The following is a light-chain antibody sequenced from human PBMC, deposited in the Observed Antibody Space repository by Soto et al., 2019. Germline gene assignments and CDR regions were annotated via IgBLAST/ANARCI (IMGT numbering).Light chain of an antibody. CDR1: QNICSY. V-gene: IGKV1-39*01. Sequence: DVQKTQWPSSRSASVGDRVTITCRASQNICSYLNWYQQKPGKAPKLLIYSGSSWQSGVPARFSGSGSGTDFTQTISSLQPEDFATYYCLQSYNTPSFGQGTRLDIK. J-gene: IGKJ5*01. CDR3: LQSYNTPS. CDR2: SGS.